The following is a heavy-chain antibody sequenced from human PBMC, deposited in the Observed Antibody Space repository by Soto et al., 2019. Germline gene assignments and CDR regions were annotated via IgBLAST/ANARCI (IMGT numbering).Heavy chain of an antibody. CDR1: GFTFSGSS. CDR2: IRSKANSYAT. J-gene: IGHJ4*02. Sequence: GGSLRLSCAASGFTFSGSSMHWVRQASGKWLELVARIRSKANSYATTYGASVRGRFTISRDDSKNTAYLQMNSLKTDDTAVYYCAASGYDKFVDYWGQGXLVTVYS. D-gene: IGHD5-12*01. CDR3: AASGYDKFVDY. V-gene: IGHV3-73*01.